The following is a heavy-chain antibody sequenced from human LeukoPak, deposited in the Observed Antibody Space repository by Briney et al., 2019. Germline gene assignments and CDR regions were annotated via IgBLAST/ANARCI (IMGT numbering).Heavy chain of an antibody. V-gene: IGHV3-30*04. J-gene: IGHJ6*02. CDR2: ISYDGSNT. CDR3: ARGTPSSSGWLYYGMDV. D-gene: IGHD6-19*01. Sequence: GGSLRLSCVASIFTFRNYAMHWVRQAPGKGLEWVAVISYDGSNTDYADSVKGRFTISRDNSKNTLYLQMNSLRAEDTAVYYCARGTPSSSGWLYYGMDVWGQGTTVTVSS. CDR1: IFTFRNYA.